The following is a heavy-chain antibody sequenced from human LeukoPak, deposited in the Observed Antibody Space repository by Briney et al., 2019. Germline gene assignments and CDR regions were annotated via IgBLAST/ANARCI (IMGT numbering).Heavy chain of an antibody. Sequence: PGRSLRLSCAASGFTFSSYGMHWVRQAPGKGLEWVAVISYDGSNKYYADSVKGRFTISRDNSKNTLYLQMNSLRAEDTAVYYCAKDLSIFGVVIGSAFDIWGQGTMVTVSS. J-gene: IGHJ3*02. CDR2: ISYDGSNK. D-gene: IGHD3-3*01. V-gene: IGHV3-30*18. CDR3: AKDLSIFGVVIGSAFDI. CDR1: GFTFSSYG.